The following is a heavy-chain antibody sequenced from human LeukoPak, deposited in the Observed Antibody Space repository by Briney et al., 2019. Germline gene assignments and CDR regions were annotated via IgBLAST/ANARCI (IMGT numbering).Heavy chain of an antibody. J-gene: IGHJ3*02. CDR1: GGSISSGGYS. CDR3: ARTEIHCSGGSCYPDAFDI. CDR2: IYHSGST. Sequence: SQTLSLTCAVSGGSISSGGYSWSWIRQPPGKGLEWIGYIYHSGSTYYNPSLKSRVTISVDRSKNQFSLKLSSVTAAGTAVYYCARTEIHCSGGSCYPDAFDIWGQGTMVTVSS. V-gene: IGHV4-30-2*01. D-gene: IGHD2-15*01.